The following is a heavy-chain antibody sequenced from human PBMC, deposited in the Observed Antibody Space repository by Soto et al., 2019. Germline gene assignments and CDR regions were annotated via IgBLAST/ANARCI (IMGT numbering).Heavy chain of an antibody. CDR3: AKVFTTITGATPTIDY. CDR2: IGSSGSNT. CDR1: GFTFSAYG. D-gene: IGHD1-7*01. Sequence: GGSLRLSCAASGFTFSAYGMTWVRQAPGKGLEWVSSIGSSGSNTYYADSVKGRFTISRDNSKHTLYLQMNSLRAEDTAVYYCAKVFTTITGATPTIDYWGQGTLVTVSS. J-gene: IGHJ4*02. V-gene: IGHV3-23*01.